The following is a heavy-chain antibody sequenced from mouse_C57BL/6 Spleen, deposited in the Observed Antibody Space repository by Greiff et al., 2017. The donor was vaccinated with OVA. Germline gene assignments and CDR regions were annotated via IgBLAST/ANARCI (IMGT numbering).Heavy chain of an antibody. CDR1: GYAFSSSW. Sequence: VKLMESGPELVKPGASVKISCKASGYAFSSSWMNWVKQRPGKGLEWIGRIYPGDGDTNYNGKFKGKATLTADKSSSTAYMQLSSLTSEDSAVYFCARSDGSSFDYWGQGTTLTVSS. D-gene: IGHD1-1*01. V-gene: IGHV1-82*01. CDR2: IYPGDGDT. J-gene: IGHJ2*01. CDR3: ARSDGSSFDY.